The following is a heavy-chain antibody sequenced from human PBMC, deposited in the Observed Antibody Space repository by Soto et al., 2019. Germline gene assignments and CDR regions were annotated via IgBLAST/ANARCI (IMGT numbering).Heavy chain of an antibody. V-gene: IGHV4-30-2*01. CDR1: RGSVRSGGYS. J-gene: IGHJ5*02. CDR3: TRGVLA. Sequence: PSETLSLTCSVSRGSVRSGGYSWSWIRQAPGKGLEWIGFISPSGSPAYNPSLKSRVSISVDTSNNQISLELSSVTAADTAVYYCTRGVLAWGPGTLVTVSS. D-gene: IGHD2-8*01. CDR2: ISPSGSP.